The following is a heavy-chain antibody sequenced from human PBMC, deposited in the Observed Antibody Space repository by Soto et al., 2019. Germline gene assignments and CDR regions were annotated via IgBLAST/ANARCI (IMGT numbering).Heavy chain of an antibody. V-gene: IGHV1-18*01. CDR2: ISAYNGNT. D-gene: IGHD3-22*01. CDR1: GXTFNRYA. Sequence: ASVKVSCKASGXTFNRYAISWVRQAPGQGLEWMGWISAYNGNTNYAQKFQGRVTMTTDTSTSTAYMELRSLRSDDTAVYYCARLYYYDTSGYYYVEDFWG. J-gene: IGHJ6*02. CDR3: ARLYYYDTSGYYYVEDF.